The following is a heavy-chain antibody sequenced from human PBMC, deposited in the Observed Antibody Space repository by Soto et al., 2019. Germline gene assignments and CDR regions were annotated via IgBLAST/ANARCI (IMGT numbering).Heavy chain of an antibody. CDR1: GGSISSNNYY. Sequence: QLQLQESGPGLVKPSETLSLTCTVSGGSISSNNYYWGWIRQPPGKVLEWLGRIYYRGSTYYNPSLTSRISTSMDASKDQFSLKLSSVTAADTAVYYCARHHWGATIITPSREDWFDPWGQGILVTVSS. V-gene: IGHV4-39*01. J-gene: IGHJ5*02. CDR2: IYYRGST. D-gene: IGHD7-27*01. CDR3: ARHHWGATIITPSREDWFDP.